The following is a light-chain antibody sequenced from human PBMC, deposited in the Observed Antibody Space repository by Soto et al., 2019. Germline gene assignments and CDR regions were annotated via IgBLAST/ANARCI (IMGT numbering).Light chain of an antibody. J-gene: IGLJ1*01. Sequence: QSALAQPASVSGSPGQSITISCSGTSSDVGAYDFVSWYQHHSGKAPKLIISEVTDRPSAVSSRFSGSKSGNTASLTIPGLQAEDEADYYCTSYTTSGTYVFGTGTKVTVL. CDR3: TSYTTSGTYV. CDR2: EVT. CDR1: SSDVGAYDF. V-gene: IGLV2-14*01.